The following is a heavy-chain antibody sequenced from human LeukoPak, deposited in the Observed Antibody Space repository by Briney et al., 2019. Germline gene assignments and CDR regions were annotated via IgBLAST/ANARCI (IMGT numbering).Heavy chain of an antibody. D-gene: IGHD3-10*01. CDR3: VRGVEGPLWFGELFDY. V-gene: IGHV3-30*02. J-gene: IGHJ4*02. Sequence: GGSLRLSCAASGFTFSSYGMHWVRQAPGKGLEWVAFIRYDGSNKYYADSVKGRFTISRENAKNSLYLQMNSLRAGDTAVYYCVRGVEGPLWFGELFDYWGQGTLVTVSS. CDR1: GFTFSSYG. CDR2: IRYDGSNK.